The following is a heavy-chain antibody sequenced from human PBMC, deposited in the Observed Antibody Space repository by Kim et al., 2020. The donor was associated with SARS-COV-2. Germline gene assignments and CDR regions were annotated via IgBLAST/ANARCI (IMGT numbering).Heavy chain of an antibody. J-gene: IGHJ4*02. CDR1: GFTFSSYA. CDR3: AKDTEWFGELPRSDY. D-gene: IGHD3-10*01. CDR2: ISGSGGST. V-gene: IGHV3-23*01. Sequence: GGSLRLSCAASGFTFSSYAMSWVRQAPGKGLEWVSAISGSGGSTYYADSVKGRFTISRDNSKNTLYLQMNSLRAEDTAVYYCAKDTEWFGELPRSDYWGQGTLVTVSS.